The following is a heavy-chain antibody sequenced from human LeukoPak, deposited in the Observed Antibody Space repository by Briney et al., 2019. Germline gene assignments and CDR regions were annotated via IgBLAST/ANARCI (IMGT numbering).Heavy chain of an antibody. Sequence: SETLSLTCTVSSASISTYYWSWIRQPPGKGLEWIGSIYYSGSTYYNPSLTSRVTISVDTSKNQFSLKLSSVTAADTAVYYCARHKDYYYSYMDVWGKGTTVTISS. CDR1: SASISTYY. CDR2: IYYSGST. V-gene: IGHV4-39*01. J-gene: IGHJ6*03. CDR3: ARHKDYYYSYMDV.